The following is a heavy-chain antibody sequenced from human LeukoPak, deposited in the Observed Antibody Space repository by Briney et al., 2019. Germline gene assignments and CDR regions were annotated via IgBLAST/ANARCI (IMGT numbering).Heavy chain of an antibody. CDR1: GGSISSSSYY. D-gene: IGHD5-24*01. CDR3: ARHDGTSYYFYYMDV. V-gene: IGHV4-39*01. Sequence: SETLSLTCTVSGGSISSSSYYWGWIRQPPGKGLEWIGSMYYSGSTYYNPSLKSRVTISVDTSKNQFSLKLSSVTAADTAVYYCARHDGTSYYFYYMDVWGKGTTVTISS. J-gene: IGHJ6*03. CDR2: MYYSGST.